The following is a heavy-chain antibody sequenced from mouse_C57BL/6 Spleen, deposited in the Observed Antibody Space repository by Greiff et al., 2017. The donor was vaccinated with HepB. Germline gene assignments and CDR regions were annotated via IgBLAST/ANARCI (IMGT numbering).Heavy chain of an antibody. V-gene: IGHV1-53*01. D-gene: IGHD1-1*01. CDR1: GYTFTSYW. J-gene: IGHJ1*03. Sequence: LQQPGTELVKPGASVKLSCKASGYTFTSYWMHWVKQRPGQGLEWIGNINPSNGGTNYNEKFKSKATLTVDKSSSTAYMQLSSLTSEDSAVYYCAREGITTVVDWYFDVWGTGTTVTVSS. CDR3: AREGITTVVDWYFDV. CDR2: INPSNGGT.